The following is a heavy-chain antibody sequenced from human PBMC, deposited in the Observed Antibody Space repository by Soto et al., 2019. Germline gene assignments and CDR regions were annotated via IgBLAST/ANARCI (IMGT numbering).Heavy chain of an antibody. CDR2: INHSGST. J-gene: IGHJ5*02. V-gene: IGHV4-34*01. CDR1: GGSFSGYY. Sequence: SETLSLTCAVYGGSFSGYYWSWIRQPPGKGLEWIGEINHSGSTNYNPSLKSRVTISVDTSKNQFSLKLSSVTAADTAVYYCARGHLWFGELSSPPYNWFDPWGQGTLVTVSS. D-gene: IGHD3-10*01. CDR3: ARGHLWFGELSSPPYNWFDP.